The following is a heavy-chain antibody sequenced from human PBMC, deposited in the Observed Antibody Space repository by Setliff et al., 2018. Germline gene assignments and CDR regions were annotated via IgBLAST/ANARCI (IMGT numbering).Heavy chain of an antibody. D-gene: IGHD6-6*01. CDR1: GGSISSGSYY. V-gene: IGHV4-61*02. Sequence: LSLTCTVSGGSISSGSYYWSWIRQPAGKGLEWIGRIYTSGSTNYNPSLKSRVTISVDTSKNQFSLNLSSVTAADTAVYYCARFSSSSGSYWYFDLWGRGTLVTVSS. CDR3: ARFSSSSGSYWYFDL. CDR2: IYTSGST. J-gene: IGHJ2*01.